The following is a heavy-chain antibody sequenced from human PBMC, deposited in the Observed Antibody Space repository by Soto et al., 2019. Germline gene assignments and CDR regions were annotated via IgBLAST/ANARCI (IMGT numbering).Heavy chain of an antibody. CDR3: AKDGPEAVAVARYFDY. CDR1: GFTFSSYG. J-gene: IGHJ4*02. D-gene: IGHD6-19*01. V-gene: IGHV3-30*18. Sequence: GGSLRLSCAASGFTFSSYGMHWVRQAPGKGLEWVAVISYDGSNKYYADSVKGRFTISRDNSKNTMYLQMNSLRAEDAAVYYCAKDGPEAVAVARYFDYWGQGTLVTVSS. CDR2: ISYDGSNK.